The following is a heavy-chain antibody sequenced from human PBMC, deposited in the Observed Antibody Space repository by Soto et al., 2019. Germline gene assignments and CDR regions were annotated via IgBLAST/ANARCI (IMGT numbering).Heavy chain of an antibody. V-gene: IGHV3-21*01. D-gene: IGHD3-22*01. CDR2: ISSSSSYI. J-gene: IGHJ6*02. Sequence: GGSLRLSCAASGFTFSSYSMNWVRQAPGKGLEWVSSISSSSSYIYYADSVKGRFTVSRDNAKNSLFLEMTILRDEDTAVYYCARGGSAARQTDGDSYNYYTMDVWGQGTTGTVS. CDR1: GFTFSSYS. CDR3: ARGGSAARQTDGDSYNYYTMDV.